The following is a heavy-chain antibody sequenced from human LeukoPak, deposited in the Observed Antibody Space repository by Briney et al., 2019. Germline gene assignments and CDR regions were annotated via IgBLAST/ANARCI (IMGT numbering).Heavy chain of an antibody. CDR2: INPNSGGT. V-gene: IGHV1-2*02. J-gene: IGHJ6*02. D-gene: IGHD4-17*01. CDR3: ARVSTVTTYYYYGMDV. Sequence: ASVKVSCKASGYTFTTYGISWVRQAPGQGLEWMGWINPNSGGTNYAQKFQGRVTMTRDTSISTAYMELSRLRSDDTAVYYCARVSTVTTYYYYGMDVWGQGTTVTVSS. CDR1: GYTFTTYG.